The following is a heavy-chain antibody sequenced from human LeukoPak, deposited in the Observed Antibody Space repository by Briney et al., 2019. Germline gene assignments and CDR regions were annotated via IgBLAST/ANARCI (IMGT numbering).Heavy chain of an antibody. D-gene: IGHD1-1*01. CDR3: ARGLGRPGNWFDP. CDR1: GYTLTDHY. Sequence: ASVKVSCKASGYTLTDHYMHWVRQAPGQGLEWMGWINPNSGGTNYAQKFQGRVNLTRDTSISTAYMELSRLRSDDTAVYYCARGLGRPGNWFDPWGQGTLVTVSS. CDR2: INPNSGGT. V-gene: IGHV1-2*02. J-gene: IGHJ5*02.